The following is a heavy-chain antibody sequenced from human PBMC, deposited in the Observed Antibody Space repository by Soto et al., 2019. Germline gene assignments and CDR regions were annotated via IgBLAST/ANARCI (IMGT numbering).Heavy chain of an antibody. Sequence: QVQLVGSGGGVVQPGRSLRLSCAASGFTFSSYGMHWVRQAPGKGLEWVAVISYDGSNKYYADSVKGRFTISRDNSKNTLYLQMNSLRAEDTAVYYCAKGRRAARLLSWYYYGMDVWGQGTTVTVSS. CDR2: ISYDGSNK. J-gene: IGHJ6*02. CDR3: AKGRRAARLLSWYYYGMDV. CDR1: GFTFSSYG. D-gene: IGHD6-6*01. V-gene: IGHV3-30*18.